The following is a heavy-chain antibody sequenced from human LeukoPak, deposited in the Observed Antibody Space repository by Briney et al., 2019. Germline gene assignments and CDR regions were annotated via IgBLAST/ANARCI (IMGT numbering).Heavy chain of an antibody. CDR1: GYTFTVFY. J-gene: IGHJ4*02. D-gene: IGHD3-10*01. V-gene: IGHV1-2*02. Sequence: ASVKVSCKASGYTFTVFYMQWVRQAPGQGLEWMGWINPSSGGTYSAQKFQGRVTMTRDTSTSTAYMELRSLRSDDTAVYYCARDGHYGSGHVDYWGQGTLVTVSS. CDR3: ARDGHYGSGHVDY. CDR2: INPSSGGT.